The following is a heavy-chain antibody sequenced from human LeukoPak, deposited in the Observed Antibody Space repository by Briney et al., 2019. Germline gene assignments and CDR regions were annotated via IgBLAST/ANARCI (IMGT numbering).Heavy chain of an antibody. CDR1: GGSISSYY. CDR3: ARGTNWNYVHGWFDP. J-gene: IGHJ5*02. CDR2: IYYSGST. V-gene: IGHV4-59*01. Sequence: PSETLSLTCTVSGGSISSYYWSWVRLPPGKGLEWIGYIYYSGSTNYNPSLKSRVTISVDTSKNQFSLKLSSVTAADTAVYYCARGTNWNYVHGWFDPWGQGTLVTVSS. D-gene: IGHD1-7*01.